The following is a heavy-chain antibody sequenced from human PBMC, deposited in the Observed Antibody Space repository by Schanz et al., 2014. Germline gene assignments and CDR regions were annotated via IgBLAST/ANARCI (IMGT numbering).Heavy chain of an antibody. D-gene: IGHD5-12*01. CDR1: GFRVITNY. CDR3: AKDGVEAVATV. Sequence: EQLVESGGGLVQPGGSLRLSCAASGFRVITNYMTWVRQAPGKGLEWVSIMFPGGNTYYADSVKGRFTISRDNSKNTLFLQRNSLRAEDTAVYYCAKDGVEAVATVWGQGILVTVSS. J-gene: IGHJ4*02. CDR2: MFPGGNT. V-gene: IGHV3-66*01.